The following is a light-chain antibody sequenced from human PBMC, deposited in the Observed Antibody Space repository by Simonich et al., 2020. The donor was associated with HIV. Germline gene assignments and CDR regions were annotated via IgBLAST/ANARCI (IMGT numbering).Light chain of an antibody. CDR2: AAS. V-gene: IGKV1-39*01. CDR1: QTIRNY. Sequence: DILMTQSPSSLSASVGDRVTITCRASQTIRNYLNWYQQKPGKAPKLLIYAASSLQSGVPSRFSGSGSVTDFTLTISSLQPEDFATYYCQQSYSSRYTFGQGTNLEIK. J-gene: IGKJ2*01. CDR3: QQSYSSRYT.